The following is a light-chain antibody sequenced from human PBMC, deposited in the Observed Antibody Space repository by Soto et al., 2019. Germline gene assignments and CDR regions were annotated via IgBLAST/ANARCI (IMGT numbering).Light chain of an antibody. Sequence: QSVLTQPPSVSGAPGQRVTISCTGSSSNIGAGYDVHWYQQLPGTAPKLLIYGNNHRPSGVPDRFSGSKSGTSASLAITGLQAEDESDYYCQSYDSSLSGPWVFGGGTKLTVL. V-gene: IGLV1-40*01. CDR3: QSYDSSLSGPWV. CDR1: SSNIGAGYD. J-gene: IGLJ3*02. CDR2: GNN.